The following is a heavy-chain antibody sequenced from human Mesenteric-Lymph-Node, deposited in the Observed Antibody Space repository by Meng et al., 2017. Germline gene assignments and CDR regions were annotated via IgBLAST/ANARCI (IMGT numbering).Heavy chain of an antibody. CDR3: ARDTLYYDILTGYSPTNWFDP. V-gene: IGHV1-18*01. CDR1: GYTFTSYG. J-gene: IGHJ5*02. CDR2: ISAYNGNT. Sequence: QVQLVQSGAEVKKPGASVKVSCKASGYTFTSYGISWVRQAPGQGLEWMGWISAYNGNTNYAQKLQGRVTMTTDISTSTAYMELRSLRSDDTAVYYCARDTLYYDILTGYSPTNWFDPWGQGTLVTVSS. D-gene: IGHD3-9*01.